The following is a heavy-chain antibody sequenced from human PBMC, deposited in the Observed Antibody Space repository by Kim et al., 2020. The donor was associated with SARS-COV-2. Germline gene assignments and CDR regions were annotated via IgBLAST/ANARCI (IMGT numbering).Heavy chain of an antibody. D-gene: IGHD1-26*01. J-gene: IGHJ6*03. Sequence: ASVKVSCKVSGYTLTELSMHWVRQAPGQGLEWMGGFDPDDGETIYAQKFQGRVTITEDTSTDTAYMELSSLRSEDTAVYYCATGPVGATSYDCDMDAWG. V-gene: IGHV1-24*01. CDR2: FDPDDGET. CDR3: ATGPVGATSYDCDMDA. CDR1: GYTLTELS.